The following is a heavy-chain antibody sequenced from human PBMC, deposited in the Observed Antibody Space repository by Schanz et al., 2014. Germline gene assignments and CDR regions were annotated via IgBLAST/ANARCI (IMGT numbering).Heavy chain of an antibody. CDR2: ISSNGGST. J-gene: IGHJ6*02. V-gene: IGHV3-64*01. CDR3: ARSSWRQPPGGMDV. Sequence: EELLVESGGGWVQPGGSVRLSCAGSGFTFNGYSMHWVRQAPGKGLEYVSVISSNGGSTYYANSVKGRFTISRDNSNNTLYLQMDSLRADDMAVYYCARSSWRQPPGGMDVWGQGTTVIVSS. CDR1: GFTFNGYS. D-gene: IGHD2-15*01.